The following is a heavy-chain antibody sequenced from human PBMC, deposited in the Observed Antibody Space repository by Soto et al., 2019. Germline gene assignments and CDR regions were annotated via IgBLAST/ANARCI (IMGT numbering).Heavy chain of an antibody. D-gene: IGHD3-10*01. CDR2: IIPILSMS. Sequence: QVQLVQSGAEVKNPGSSVRVSCKASGGTFSSYTLNWVRQAPGQGLEWMGRIIPILSMSTYAQKFQGRVSTIADKPTTTAYMTLSSLRSDDTAIYYCARSYGSGSRPFDYWGQGTLVTVSS. V-gene: IGHV1-69*02. J-gene: IGHJ4*02. CDR3: ARSYGSGSRPFDY. CDR1: GGTFSSYT.